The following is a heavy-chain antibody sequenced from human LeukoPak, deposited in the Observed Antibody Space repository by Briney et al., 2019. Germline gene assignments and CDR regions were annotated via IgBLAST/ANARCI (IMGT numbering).Heavy chain of an antibody. CDR2: ISSSSSYI. V-gene: IGHV3-21*01. J-gene: IGHJ3*02. D-gene: IGHD1-14*01. CDR3: ARDTELGNPPGFDI. Sequence: PGGSLRLSCAASGFTFSSYSMNWVRQAPGKGLEWVSSISSSSSYIYYADSVKGRFTISRDNAKNSLYLQMNSLRAEDTAVYYCARDTELGNPPGFDIWGQGTMVTVFS. CDR1: GFTFSSYS.